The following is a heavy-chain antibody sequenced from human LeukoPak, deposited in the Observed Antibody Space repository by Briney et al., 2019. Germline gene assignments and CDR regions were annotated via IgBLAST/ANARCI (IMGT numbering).Heavy chain of an antibody. CDR1: GFTFTSSA. CDR3: AADLAVAELAFDY. D-gene: IGHD6-19*01. CDR2: IVVGSGNT. V-gene: IGHV1-58*01. J-gene: IGHJ4*02. Sequence: ASVTVSCKASGFTFTSSAVQWVRQARGQRLEWIGWIVVGSGNTNYAQKFQERVTITRDMSTSTAYMELSSLRSEDTAVYYCAADLAVAELAFDYWGQGTLVTVSS.